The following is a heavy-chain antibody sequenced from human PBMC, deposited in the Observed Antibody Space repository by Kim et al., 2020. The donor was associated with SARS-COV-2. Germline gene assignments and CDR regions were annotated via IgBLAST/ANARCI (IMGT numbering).Heavy chain of an antibody. V-gene: IGHV3-7*01. Sequence: EKYYVASVKGRFTISRYNAKNSLYLQMSSLRAEDTALYYCVRGPSVGAFDIWGQGTIVSVSS. CDR2: EK. CDR3: VRGPSVGAFDI. J-gene: IGHJ3*02.